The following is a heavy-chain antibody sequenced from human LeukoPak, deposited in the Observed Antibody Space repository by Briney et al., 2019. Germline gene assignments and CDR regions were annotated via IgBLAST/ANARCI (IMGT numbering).Heavy chain of an antibody. CDR3: ERDPSEYEWQRSCYRDF. J-gene: IGHJ4*01. D-gene: IGHD3-10*01. V-gene: IGHV3-23*01. Sequence: GGSLTLSCATSGYSFTNYGTAWFRQAPGKGLEWVSTINTSADETHYAESVRGRFTIFRDNSKSTMALHMSKLRAEATAVYYCERDPSEYEWQRSCYRDFWGQGSQVTVSS. CDR2: INTSADET. CDR1: GYSFTNYG.